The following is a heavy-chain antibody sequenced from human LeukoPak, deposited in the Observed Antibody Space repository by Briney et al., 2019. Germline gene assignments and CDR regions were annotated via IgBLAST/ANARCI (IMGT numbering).Heavy chain of an antibody. Sequence: ASVKVSCKASGYTLTELSMHWVRQAPGKGLEWMGGFDPEDGETIYAQKFQGRVTMTEDTSTDTAYMELSSLRSEDTAVYYCATSSYYDYPFDYWGQGTLVTVSS. CDR1: GYTLTELS. CDR3: ATSSYYDYPFDY. D-gene: IGHD3-16*01. J-gene: IGHJ4*02. CDR2: FDPEDGET. V-gene: IGHV1-24*01.